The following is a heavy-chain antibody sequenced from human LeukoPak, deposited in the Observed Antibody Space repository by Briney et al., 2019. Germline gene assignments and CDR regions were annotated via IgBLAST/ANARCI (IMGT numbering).Heavy chain of an antibody. Sequence: SVKVSCKASGGTFSSYAISWVRQAPGQGLEWMGRIIPILGIANYAQKFQGRVTMTRDTSISTAYMELSRLRSDDTAVYYCAKLAVAGSNPFDYWGQGTLVTVSS. V-gene: IGHV1-69*04. CDR3: AKLAVAGSNPFDY. CDR2: IIPILGIA. D-gene: IGHD6-19*01. CDR1: GGTFSSYA. J-gene: IGHJ4*02.